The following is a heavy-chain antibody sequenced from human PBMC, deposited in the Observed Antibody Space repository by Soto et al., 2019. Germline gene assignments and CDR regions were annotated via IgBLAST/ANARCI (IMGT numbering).Heavy chain of an antibody. Sequence: ASVKGSCKASGYTFTSYGISWVRQAPGQGLEWMGWISAYNGNTNYAQKLQGRVTMTTDTSTSTAYMELRSLRSDDTAVYYCARDLGPEYDILTYCMDVWGQGTTVTVSS. J-gene: IGHJ6*02. CDR1: GYTFTSYG. V-gene: IGHV1-18*04. CDR3: ARDLGPEYDILTYCMDV. D-gene: IGHD3-9*01. CDR2: ISAYNGNT.